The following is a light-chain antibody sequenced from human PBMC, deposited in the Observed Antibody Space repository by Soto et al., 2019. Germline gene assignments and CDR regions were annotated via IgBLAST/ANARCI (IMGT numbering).Light chain of an antibody. V-gene: IGLV1-47*01. Sequence: QSALTQPPSASGTPGQRVTISCSGSRSNIGSTYVYWFQQLSGTAPKLLIYRNSQRPSGVPDRLSGSKSGTSASLAISGLRSEDEADYYCAAWDDSLKTYVFGTGTRSPS. CDR3: AAWDDSLKTYV. J-gene: IGLJ1*01. CDR1: RSNIGSTY. CDR2: RNS.